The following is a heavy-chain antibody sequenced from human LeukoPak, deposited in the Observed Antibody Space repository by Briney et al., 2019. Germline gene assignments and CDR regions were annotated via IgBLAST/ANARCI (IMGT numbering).Heavy chain of an antibody. CDR3: ARAPSSYESGNGYANLGWLDP. Sequence: SETLSLTCKVSGYPIGLDYYWVWIRQAPRRGLQWIGGFHRGRIQYNSALKSRVTISIDSSKNQFSLRMWPVTAADTAFYFCARAPSSYESGNGYANLGWLDPWGQGALVTVSS. V-gene: IGHV4-38-2*02. D-gene: IGHD5-12*01. CDR2: FHRGRI. J-gene: IGHJ5*02. CDR1: GYPIGLDYY.